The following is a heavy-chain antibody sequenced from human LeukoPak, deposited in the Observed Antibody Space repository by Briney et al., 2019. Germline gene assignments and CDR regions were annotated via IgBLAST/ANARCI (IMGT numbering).Heavy chain of an antibody. CDR1: GGSISSSSYY. CDR3: ARHSGVLLWFGGSGWFDP. J-gene: IGHJ5*02. CDR2: IYYSGST. V-gene: IGHV4-39*01. D-gene: IGHD3-10*01. Sequence: SSETLSLTCTVSGGSISSSSYYWGWIRQPPGKGLEWIGSIYYSGSTYYNPSLKSRVTISVDTSKNQFSLKLSSVTAADTAVYYCARHSGVLLWFGGSGWFDPWGQGTLVTVSS.